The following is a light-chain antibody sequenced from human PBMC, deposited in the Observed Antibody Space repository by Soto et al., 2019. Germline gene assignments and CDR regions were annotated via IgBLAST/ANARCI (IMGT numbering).Light chain of an antibody. CDR1: GSDIGAYNF. Sequence: QSALAQPPSASGSPGQSVTISCTGSGSDIGAYNFVSWYQQHPGKAPKLMIFGVTERPSGVPDRFSGSKSGNTASLTVSGLQADDEAVYYCYSYTSGSTYVFGSGTKLTVL. CDR2: GVT. V-gene: IGLV2-8*01. CDR3: YSYTSGSTYV. J-gene: IGLJ1*01.